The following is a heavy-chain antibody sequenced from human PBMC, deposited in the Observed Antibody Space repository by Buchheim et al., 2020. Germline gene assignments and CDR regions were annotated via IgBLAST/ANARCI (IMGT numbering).Heavy chain of an antibody. J-gene: IGHJ6*02. CDR3: AREGWELTPRLGMDV. D-gene: IGHD1-26*01. Sequence: EVQLVESGGGLVQPGGSLRLSCAASGFIFSSYWMSWVRQAPGKGLEWVANIKQDGSEKYYVDSVKGRFTISRDNAKKSLYLEMNSLRAEDTAVYYCAREGWELTPRLGMDVWGQGTT. CDR2: IKQDGSEK. V-gene: IGHV3-7*01. CDR1: GFIFSSYW.